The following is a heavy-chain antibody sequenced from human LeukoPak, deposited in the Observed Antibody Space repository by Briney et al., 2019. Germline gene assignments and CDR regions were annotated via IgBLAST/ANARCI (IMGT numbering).Heavy chain of an antibody. V-gene: IGHV4-34*01. CDR1: GGSFSGYY. Sequence: PSETLSLTCAVYGGSFSGYYWSWIRQPPEKGLEWIGEINHSGSTNYNPSLKSRVTISVDTSKNQFSLKLSSVTAADTAVYYCARGGPYRPLGYWGQGTLVTVSS. D-gene: IGHD3-16*01. CDR3: ARGGPYRPLGY. J-gene: IGHJ4*02. CDR2: INHSGST.